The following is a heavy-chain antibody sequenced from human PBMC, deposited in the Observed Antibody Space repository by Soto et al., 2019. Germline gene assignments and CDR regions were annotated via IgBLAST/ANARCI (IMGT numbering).Heavy chain of an antibody. D-gene: IGHD4-4*01. CDR2: INSDGSAT. CDR3: VSEVRLQKAY. CDR1: GFTFSAYS. Sequence: GGSLRLSCEASGFTFSAYSMHWVRQAPGQGLVWVSRINSDGSATSYADSVQGRFTISRDNAKNTLYLQMNSLRAEDTAVYYCVSEVRLQKAYWGQGTLVTVSS. J-gene: IGHJ4*02. V-gene: IGHV3-74*01.